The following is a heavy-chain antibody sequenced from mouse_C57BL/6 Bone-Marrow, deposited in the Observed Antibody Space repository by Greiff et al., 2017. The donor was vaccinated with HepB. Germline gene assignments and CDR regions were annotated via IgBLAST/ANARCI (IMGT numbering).Heavy chain of an antibody. J-gene: IGHJ3*01. CDR3: AVFFAY. CDR2: IYPGDGDT. V-gene: IGHV1-82*01. Sequence: VQLQESGPELVKPGASVKISCKASGYAFSSSWMNWVKQRPGKGLEWIGRIYPGDGDTNYNGKFKGKATLTADKSSSTAYMQLSSLTSEDSAVYFCAVFFAYWGQGTLVTVSA. CDR1: GYAFSSSW.